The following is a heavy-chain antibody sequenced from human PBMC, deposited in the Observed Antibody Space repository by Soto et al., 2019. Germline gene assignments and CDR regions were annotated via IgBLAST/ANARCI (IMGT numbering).Heavy chain of an antibody. J-gene: IGHJ6*02. CDR3: ARLRTNGAAAGTGYYYGMDV. D-gene: IGHD6-13*01. CDR2: IIPIFGTA. V-gene: IGHV1-69*06. Sequence: QVQLVQSGAEVKKPGSSVKVSCKASGGTFSSYAISWVRQAPGQGLEWMGGIIPIFGTANYAQKFQGRVTITADKSTRPAYMELSSLRSEDTAVYYCARLRTNGAAAGTGYYYGMDVWGQGTTVTVSS. CDR1: GGTFSSYA.